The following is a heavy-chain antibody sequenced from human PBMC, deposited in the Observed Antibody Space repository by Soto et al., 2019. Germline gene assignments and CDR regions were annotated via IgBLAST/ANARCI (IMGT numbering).Heavy chain of an antibody. J-gene: IGHJ4*02. CDR1: GFTFSSYG. CDR2: ISYDGSNK. Sequence: GGSLRLSCAASGFTFSSYGMHWVRQAPGKGLEWVAVISYDGSNKYYADSVKGRFTISRDNSKNTLYLQMNSLRAEDTAVYYCAKELDYWGQGTLVTVSS. CDR3: AKELDY. V-gene: IGHV3-30*18.